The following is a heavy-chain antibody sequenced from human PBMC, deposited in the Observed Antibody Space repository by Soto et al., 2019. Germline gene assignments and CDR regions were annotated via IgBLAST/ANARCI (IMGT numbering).Heavy chain of an antibody. CDR3: ARVRYDFWSGYPPPYYGMDV. V-gene: IGHV4-59*11. CDR2: IYDSGST. CDR1: GGSITTHY. J-gene: IGHJ6*02. Sequence: ASETLSLTCTVSGGSITTHYWSLIRQPPGKGLEWIGYIYDSGSTNYNPSLKSRVTISVDTSKNQFSLKLSSVTAADTAVYYCARVRYDFWSGYPPPYYGMDVWGQGTTVTVSS. D-gene: IGHD3-3*01.